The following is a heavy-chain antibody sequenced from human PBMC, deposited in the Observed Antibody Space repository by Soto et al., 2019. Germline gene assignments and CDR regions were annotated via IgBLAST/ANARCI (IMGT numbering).Heavy chain of an antibody. CDR3: ARGRLTFDY. J-gene: IGHJ4*02. CDR2: IYHSGST. Sequence: LSLTCAVSGYSISSGYYWGWIRQPPGKGLEWIGSIYHSGSTYYNPSLKSRVTISVDTSKNQFSLKLSSVTAADTAVYYCARGRLTFDYWGQGTLVTVS. V-gene: IGHV4-38-2*01. D-gene: IGHD2-21*01. CDR1: GYSISSGYY.